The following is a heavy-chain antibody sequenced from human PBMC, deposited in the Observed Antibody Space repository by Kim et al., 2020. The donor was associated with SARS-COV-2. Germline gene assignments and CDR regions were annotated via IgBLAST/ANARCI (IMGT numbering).Heavy chain of an antibody. CDR3: AKDIGPSYSGSFPFDY. Sequence: GGSLRLSCAASGFTFSSYAMSWVRQAPGKGLEWVSAISGSGGSTYYADSVKGRFTISRDNSKNTLYLQMNSLRAEDTAVYYCAKDIGPSYSGSFPFDYWGQGTLVTVSS. V-gene: IGHV3-23*01. D-gene: IGHD1-26*01. J-gene: IGHJ4*02. CDR1: GFTFSSYA. CDR2: ISGSGGST.